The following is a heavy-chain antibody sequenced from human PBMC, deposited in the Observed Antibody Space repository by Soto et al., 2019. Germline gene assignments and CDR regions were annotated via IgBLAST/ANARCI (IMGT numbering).Heavy chain of an antibody. CDR1: GGTFSSYA. CDR3: ARQGGRWLQSQPVYFDY. CDR2: IIPIFGTA. D-gene: IGHD5-12*01. V-gene: IGHV1-69*12. Sequence: QVQLVQSGAEVKKPGSSVKVSCKASGGTFSSYAISWVRQAPGQGLEWMGGIIPIFGTANYAQKFQGRVTITADESTSTAYMELSSLRSEDTAVYYCARQGGRWLQSQPVYFDYWGQGTLVTVSS. J-gene: IGHJ4*02.